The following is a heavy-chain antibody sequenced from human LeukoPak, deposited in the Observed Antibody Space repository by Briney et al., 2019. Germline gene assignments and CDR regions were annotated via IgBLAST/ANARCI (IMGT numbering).Heavy chain of an antibody. J-gene: IGHJ4*02. D-gene: IGHD6-19*01. CDR2: MSGSGGST. Sequence: GGSLRLSCAASGFTFSSYAMSWVRQAPGKGLEWVSAMSGSGGSTYYADSVKGRFTISRDNSKNTLYLQMNSLRAEDTAVYYCAKEYSSGWYELYYFDYWGQGTLVTVSS. CDR3: AKEYSSGWYELYYFDY. V-gene: IGHV3-23*01. CDR1: GFTFSSYA.